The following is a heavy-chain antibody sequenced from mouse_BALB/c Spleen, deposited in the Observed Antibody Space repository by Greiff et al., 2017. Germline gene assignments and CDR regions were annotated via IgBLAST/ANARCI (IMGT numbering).Heavy chain of an antibody. CDR1: GFTFSDYY. V-gene: IGHV5-4*02. CDR2: ISDGGSYT. CDR3: ARGYDGAWFAY. Sequence: EVKLMESGGGLVKPGGSLKLSCAASGFTFSDYYMYWVRQTPEKRLEWVATISDGGSYTYYPDSVKGRFTISRDNAKNNLYLQMSSLKSEDTAMYYCARGYDGAWFAYWGQGTLVTVSA. D-gene: IGHD2-12*01. J-gene: IGHJ3*01.